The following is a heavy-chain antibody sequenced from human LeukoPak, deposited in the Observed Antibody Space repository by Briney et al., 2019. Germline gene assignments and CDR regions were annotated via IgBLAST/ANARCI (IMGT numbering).Heavy chain of an antibody. CDR2: ISYDGSNK. CDR3: ARGPDYDILAAYFDY. J-gene: IGHJ4*02. V-gene: IGHV3-30*04. D-gene: IGHD3-9*01. Sequence: AGGSLRLSCAASGFTFSNYALHWVRQAPGKGLEWVAVISYDGSNKFYADSVRGRFTISRDNSKNTLFLQMNSLRPEDTAVYYCARGPDYDILAAYFDYWGQGTLVTVSS. CDR1: GFTFSNYA.